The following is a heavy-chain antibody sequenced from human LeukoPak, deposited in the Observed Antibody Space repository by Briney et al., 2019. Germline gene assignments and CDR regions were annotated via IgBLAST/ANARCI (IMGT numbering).Heavy chain of an antibody. CDR2: ISSSSTYI. V-gene: IGHV3-21*01. CDR3: ATVRDNWFDP. CDR1: GFTVSSNY. Sequence: KPGGSLRLSCAGPGFTVSSNYMSWVRQAPGKGLEWVSSISSSSTYIYYADSVKGRFTISRDNAKNSLYLQMNNLRAEDTAVYYCATVRDNWFDPWGQGTLVTVSS. J-gene: IGHJ5*02. D-gene: IGHD3-10*01.